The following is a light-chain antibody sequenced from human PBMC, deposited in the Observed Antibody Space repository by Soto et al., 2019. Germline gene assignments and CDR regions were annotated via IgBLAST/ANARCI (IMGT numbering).Light chain of an antibody. V-gene: IGKV3-15*01. J-gene: IGKJ1*01. CDR3: QQYNNWPPTWT. CDR1: QSVANN. CDR2: GAS. Sequence: IAMTQSPATLSVSPGESATLSCRASQSVANNLAWYQQKPGQAPRLLIYGASTRATGFPARFSGSGSGTEFTLTISSLQSEDFAVYYCQQYNNWPPTWTFGQGTKVDIK.